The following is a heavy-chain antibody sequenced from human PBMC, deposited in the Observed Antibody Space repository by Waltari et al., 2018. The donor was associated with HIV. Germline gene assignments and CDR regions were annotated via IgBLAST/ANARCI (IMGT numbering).Heavy chain of an antibody. J-gene: IGHJ4*02. V-gene: IGHV1-69*01. CDR2: IITSFGTA. Sequence: QVQLVQSGAEVKKPGSSVKVSCKASGGTFSSYAISWVRQAPGQGLEWMGGIITSFGTANFARTCQGRFTITADESTSTAYMELSSLRSEDTAVYYCARDARYDYVWGTFDYWGQGTLVTVSS. D-gene: IGHD3-16*01. CDR1: GGTFSSYA. CDR3: ARDARYDYVWGTFDY.